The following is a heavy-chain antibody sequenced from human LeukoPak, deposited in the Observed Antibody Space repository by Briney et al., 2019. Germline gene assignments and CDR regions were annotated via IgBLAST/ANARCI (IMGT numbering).Heavy chain of an antibody. CDR2: IYSDNT. V-gene: IGHV3-53*01. Sequence: PGRSLRLSCTVSGFTVSSNSMSWVRQAPGKGLEWVSFIYSDNTHYSDSVKGRFTISRDNSKNTLYLQMNSLRAEDTAVYYCARTYGSGSLDYGGQGTLVTVSS. J-gene: IGHJ4*02. CDR1: GFTVSSNS. CDR3: ARTYGSGSLDY. D-gene: IGHD2-15*01.